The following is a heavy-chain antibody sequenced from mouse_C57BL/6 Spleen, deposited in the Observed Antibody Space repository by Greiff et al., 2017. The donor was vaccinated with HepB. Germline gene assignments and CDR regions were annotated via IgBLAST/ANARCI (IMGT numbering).Heavy chain of an antibody. CDR2: IDPENGDT. V-gene: IGHV14-4*01. CDR1: GFNIKDDY. J-gene: IGHJ3*01. D-gene: IGHD1-1*01. Sequence: VQLQQSGAELVRPGASVKLSCTASGFNIKDDYMHWVKQRPEQGLEWIGWIDPENGDTEYASKFQGKATITADTSSNTAYLQLSSLTSEDTAVYYCTRLLRGFAYWGQGTLVTVSA. CDR3: TRLLRGFAY.